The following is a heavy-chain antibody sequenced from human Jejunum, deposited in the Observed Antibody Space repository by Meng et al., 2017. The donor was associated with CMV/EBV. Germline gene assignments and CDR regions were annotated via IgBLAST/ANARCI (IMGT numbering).Heavy chain of an antibody. Sequence: YGRSWVRQGRGRGGGGVESIISSGVKRNNEEAVKGRLTISRENSKHRGYLQKNSLKAGDTVVYYCAGGAGGFDQWGQGALVTVSS. V-gene: IGHV3-23*02. CDR1: YG. CDR2: IISSGVKR. CDR3: AGGAGGFDQ. D-gene: IGHD3-10*01. J-gene: IGHJ4*02.